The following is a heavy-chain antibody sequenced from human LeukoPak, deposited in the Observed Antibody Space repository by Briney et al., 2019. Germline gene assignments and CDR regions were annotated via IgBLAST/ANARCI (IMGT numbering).Heavy chain of an antibody. CDR1: GGSFSGYY. CDR3: ARRDYCTSTSFYESYNWFDP. J-gene: IGHJ5*02. D-gene: IGHD2-2*01. V-gene: IGHV4-34*01. CDR2: INHSGST. Sequence: PSETLSLTCAVYGGSFSGYYWSWIRQPPGKGLEWIGEINHSGSTNYSPSLKSRLTISVDTSNNQFSLRLSSVTAADTAVYYCARRDYCTSTSFYESYNWFDPWGQGTLVTVSS.